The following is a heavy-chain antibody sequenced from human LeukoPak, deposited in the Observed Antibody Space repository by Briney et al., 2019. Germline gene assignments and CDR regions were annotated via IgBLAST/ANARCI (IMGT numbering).Heavy chain of an antibody. CDR2: INPSGGST. Sequence: GASVKVSCKASGYTFTSYYMHWVRQAPGQGLEWMGIINPSGGSTSYAQKFQGRVTMTRDMSTSTVYMELSSLRSEDTAVYYCARVLFYSSGNKSNRVDYWGQGTLVTVSS. CDR3: ARVLFYSSGNKSNRVDY. D-gene: IGHD6-19*01. J-gene: IGHJ4*02. CDR1: GYTFTSYY. V-gene: IGHV1-46*01.